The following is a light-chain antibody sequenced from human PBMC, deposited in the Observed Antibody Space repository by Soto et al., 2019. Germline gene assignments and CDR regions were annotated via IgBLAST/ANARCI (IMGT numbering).Light chain of an antibody. Sequence: QSALTQPPSASGSPGQSVTISCTGTSSDVGGYNYVYWYQQHPGKAPNLMIYEVSKRPSVVPDRFSGSKSGNTASLTVSGLQAEDEADYYCSSYAGSLVVFGGGTKLTVL. V-gene: IGLV2-8*01. CDR3: SSYAGSLVV. J-gene: IGLJ2*01. CDR2: EVS. CDR1: SSDVGGYNY.